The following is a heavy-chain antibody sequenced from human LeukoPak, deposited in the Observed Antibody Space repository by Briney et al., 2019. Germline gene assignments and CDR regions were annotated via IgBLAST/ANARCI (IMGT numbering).Heavy chain of an antibody. Sequence: SVKVSCKASGGTFSSYAISWVRQAPGQGLEWMGRIIPILGIANYAQKFQGRVTITADKSTSTAYMELSSLRSEDTAVCYCARDSTPDSSEYNWFDPWGQGTLVTVSS. CDR3: ARDSTPDSSEYNWFDP. CDR2: IIPILGIA. J-gene: IGHJ5*02. D-gene: IGHD3-22*01. CDR1: GGTFSSYA. V-gene: IGHV1-69*04.